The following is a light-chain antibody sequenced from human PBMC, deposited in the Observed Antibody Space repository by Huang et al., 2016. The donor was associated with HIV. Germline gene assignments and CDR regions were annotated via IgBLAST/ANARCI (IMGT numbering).Light chain of an antibody. V-gene: IGKV1-6*01. CDR3: LQDYGYPRT. J-gene: IGKJ1*01. CDR2: AAS. Sequence: AIQMTQSPSSLSASVGDRVTITCRASQGIRNDLGWYQQKPGKAPKLLIYAASNLQSGVPSRCSGRGAGTDVTLTISSMQTEDCATYYCLQDYGYPRTFGQGTKVEIK. CDR1: QGIRND.